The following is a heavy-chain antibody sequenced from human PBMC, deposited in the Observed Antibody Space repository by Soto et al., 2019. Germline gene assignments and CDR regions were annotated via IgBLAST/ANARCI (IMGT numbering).Heavy chain of an antibody. J-gene: IGHJ6*02. CDR1: GFTFSSYW. CDR3: ARHLVVVAATPAYYYGMDV. D-gene: IGHD2-15*01. V-gene: IGHV3-7*05. CDR2: IKQDGSEK. Sequence: GGSLRLSCAASGFTFSSYWMSWVRQAPGKGLEWVANIKQDGSEKYYVDSVKGRFTISRDNAKNSLYLQMNSLRAEDTAVYYCARHLVVVAATPAYYYGMDVWGQGTTVTVSS.